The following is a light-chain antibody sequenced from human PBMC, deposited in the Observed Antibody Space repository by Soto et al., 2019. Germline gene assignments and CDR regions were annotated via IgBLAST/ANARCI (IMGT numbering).Light chain of an antibody. J-gene: IGLJ1*01. Sequence: QSVLTQPVSVSGSPGQSITISCTGTSSDVGGYNYVSWFQQHPGKAPTLIIYEVSDRPSGISNRFSGSKSGNTASLTISGLQAEDEADYYCSSYTTNSPLNVFGSGTKLTVL. CDR1: SSDVGGYNY. V-gene: IGLV2-14*01. CDR2: EVS. CDR3: SSYTTNSPLNV.